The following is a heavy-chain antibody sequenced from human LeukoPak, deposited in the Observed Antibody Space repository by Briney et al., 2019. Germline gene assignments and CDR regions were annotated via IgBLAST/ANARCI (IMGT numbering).Heavy chain of an antibody. CDR1: GASLTSYY. D-gene: IGHD6-19*01. CDR3: ATRRIAVAAPFDY. CDR2: IYYSGST. Sequence: PSETLSLTCAVSGASLTSYYWSWIRQPPGKGLEWIGYIYYSGSTNYNPSLKSRVTMSVDTSKNEFSLKLSSVTTADTAVYYCATRRIAVAAPFDYWGQGTLVTVSS. J-gene: IGHJ4*02. V-gene: IGHV4-59*01.